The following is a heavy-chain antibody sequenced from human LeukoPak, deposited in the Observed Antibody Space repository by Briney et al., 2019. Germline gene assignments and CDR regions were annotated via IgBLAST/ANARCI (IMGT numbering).Heavy chain of an antibody. Sequence: GGSLRLSCAASGFTFGNYGMHWVRQAPGKGLEWVTFIWHDGSKEYYADSMKGRFTISRDNSKYTLYLQMNSLRAEDTALYYCAKDGVGPNDYHAFDNWGQGTMVTVSS. CDR2: IWHDGSKE. CDR1: GFTFGNYG. D-gene: IGHD4-11*01. J-gene: IGHJ3*02. V-gene: IGHV3-30*02. CDR3: AKDGVGPNDYHAFDN.